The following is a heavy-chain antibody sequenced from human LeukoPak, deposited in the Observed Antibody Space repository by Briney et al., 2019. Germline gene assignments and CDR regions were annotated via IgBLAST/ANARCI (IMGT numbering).Heavy chain of an antibody. J-gene: IGHJ4*02. V-gene: IGHV3-48*02. CDR1: GFTLSSYS. Sequence: GGSLRLSCAASGFTLSSYSMNWVRQAPGNGLEWVSYISSSGLTTNYADSVKGRFTIFRDNAKNSVYLQMNRLTDEDTAVYYCARDPISSGSWGQGTLVTVSS. D-gene: IGHD1-26*01. CDR3: ARDPISSGS. CDR2: ISSSGLTT.